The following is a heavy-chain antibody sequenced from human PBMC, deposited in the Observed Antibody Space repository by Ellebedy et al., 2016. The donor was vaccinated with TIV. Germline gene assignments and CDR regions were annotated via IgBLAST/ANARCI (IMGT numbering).Heavy chain of an antibody. V-gene: IGHV4-4*07. CDR1: GGSISSYY. D-gene: IGHD3-16*01. CDR2: IYTSGST. J-gene: IGHJ5*02. CDR3: ARAYRGTSWGRFNP. Sequence: SETLSLXXTVSGGSISSYYWSWIPQPAGKGLEWIGRIYTSGSTNYNPSLKSRVTMSVDTSKNQFSLKLSSVTAADTAVYYCARAYRGTSWGRFNPWGQGTLVTVSS.